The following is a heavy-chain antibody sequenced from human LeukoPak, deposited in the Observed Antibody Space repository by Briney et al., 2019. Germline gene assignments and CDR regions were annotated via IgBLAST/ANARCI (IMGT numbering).Heavy chain of an antibody. CDR2: ISTSGDRT. CDR1: GFTFSTYA. V-gene: IGHV3-23*01. D-gene: IGHD2-8*02. Sequence: GGSLRLSCAASGFTFSTYAMTWVRQAPGKGLEWVSGISTSGDRTYYADSVKGRFTISRDNAKNTVYLQMSSLRAEDTAVYYCARDGFTGPRTAYLDHWGQGTLVTVSS. J-gene: IGHJ4*01. CDR3: ARDGFTGPRTAYLDH.